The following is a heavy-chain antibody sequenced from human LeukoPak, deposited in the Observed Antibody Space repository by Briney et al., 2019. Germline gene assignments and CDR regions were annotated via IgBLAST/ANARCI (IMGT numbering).Heavy chain of an antibody. CDR2: ISTYNGNT. CDR3: ARDANYDDTPNAFDI. CDR1: SYTFHNSA. Sequence: GASVKVSCEASSYTFHNSAISWVRQAPGQGLEWMGWISTYNGNTNYAQKFQGRVTMTRDPSTSTAYMELRSLRSDDTAVYYCARDANYDDTPNAFDIWGQGTMVTVSS. J-gene: IGHJ3*02. D-gene: IGHD3-22*01. V-gene: IGHV1-18*01.